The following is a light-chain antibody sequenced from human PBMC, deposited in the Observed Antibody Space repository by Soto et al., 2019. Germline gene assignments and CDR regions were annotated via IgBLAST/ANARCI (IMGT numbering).Light chain of an antibody. CDR1: STDVGGYNY. Sequence: QSALAQPSSVSGSPGQSITISCTGTSTDVGGYNYVSWYQHHPGKGPKLIIYEVSNRPSGVPDRFSGSKSGNKASLIISNLEAEDESDYYCGSYTSTDTPFVFGTGTKVTVL. V-gene: IGLV2-14*01. CDR2: EVS. CDR3: GSYTSTDTPFV. J-gene: IGLJ1*01.